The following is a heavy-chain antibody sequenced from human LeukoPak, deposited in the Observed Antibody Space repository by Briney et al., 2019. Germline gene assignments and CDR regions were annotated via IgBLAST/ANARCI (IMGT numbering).Heavy chain of an antibody. CDR3: ARDALYGSGNYYFDH. CDR2: INWNGGST. Sequence: GGSLRLSCAASGFTFDDYGMHWVRQAPGKGLEWVSGINWNGGSTGYADSVKGRFTISRDNAKNSLYLQMNSLRAEDTALYYCARDALYGSGNYYFDHWGQGTLVTVSS. V-gene: IGHV3-20*04. J-gene: IGHJ4*02. D-gene: IGHD3-10*01. CDR1: GFTFDDYG.